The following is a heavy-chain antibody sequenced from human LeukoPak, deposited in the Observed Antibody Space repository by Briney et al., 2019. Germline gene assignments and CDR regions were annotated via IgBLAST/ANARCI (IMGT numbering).Heavy chain of an antibody. J-gene: IGHJ4*02. CDR3: ARDLDGSGSYYTDY. D-gene: IGHD3-10*01. CDR1: GYMFSGYG. Sequence: ASVKVSCKASGYMFSGYGINWVRQAPGQGLEWMGWIRVYNGNPNYAQRFQGRVTMTTDTSTSTAYMELRSLRSDDTAVYYCARDLDGSGSYYTDYWGQGTLVTVSS. CDR2: IRVYNGNP. V-gene: IGHV1-18*01.